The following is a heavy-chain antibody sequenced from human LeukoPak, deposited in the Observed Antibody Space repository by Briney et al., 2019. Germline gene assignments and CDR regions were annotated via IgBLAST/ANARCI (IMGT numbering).Heavy chain of an antibody. CDR3: AKFTSRESLFDY. J-gene: IGHJ4*02. CDR2: ISYDGSNK. V-gene: IGHV3-30*18. Sequence: HPGGSLRLSCAASGFTFSSYGMHWVRQAPGKGLEWVAVISYDGSNKYYADSVKGRFTISRDNSKNTLYLQMNSLRAEDTAVYYCAKFTSRESLFDYWGQGTLVTVSS. CDR1: GFTFSSYG. D-gene: IGHD2/OR15-2a*01.